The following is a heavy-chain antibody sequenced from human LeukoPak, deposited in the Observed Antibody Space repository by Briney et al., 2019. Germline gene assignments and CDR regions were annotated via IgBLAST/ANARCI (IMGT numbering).Heavy chain of an antibody. V-gene: IGHV3-23*01. CDR2: ISGSGGST. Sequence: GSLRLSCAASGFTFSSYAMSWVRQAPGKGLEWVSAISGSGGSTYYADSVKGRFTISRDNSKNTLYLQMNSLRAEDTAVYYCAKHLRGSYSFDYWGQGTLVTVSS. CDR1: GFTFSSYA. CDR3: AKHLRGSYSFDY. J-gene: IGHJ4*02. D-gene: IGHD3-10*01.